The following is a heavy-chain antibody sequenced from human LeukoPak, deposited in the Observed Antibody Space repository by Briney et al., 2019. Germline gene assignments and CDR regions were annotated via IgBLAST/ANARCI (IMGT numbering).Heavy chain of an antibody. J-gene: IGHJ4*02. Sequence: ASVKVSCKASGYTFTDYYMHWVRQAPGQGLEWMGWINPNSGGTNYAQKFQGRVTMTRDTSISTAYMELSRLRFDDTAVYYCARNTSSDWDTNVYWGPGTLVTVSS. CDR3: ARNTSSDWDTNVY. CDR2: INPNSGGT. CDR1: GYTFTDYY. V-gene: IGHV1-2*02. D-gene: IGHD6-19*01.